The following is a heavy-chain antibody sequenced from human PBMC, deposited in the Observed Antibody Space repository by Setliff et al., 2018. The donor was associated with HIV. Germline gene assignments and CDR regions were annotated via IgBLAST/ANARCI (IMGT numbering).Heavy chain of an antibody. Sequence: GGSLRLSCTASGFTFGDYAMTWVRRAPGKGLEWVGFINSNTYGGTTDYAASVKGRFTISRDDSKSSAYLLMNSLKTEDTAVYYCSRVHSPLYYDILTGYLDYWGQGTLVTVSS. D-gene: IGHD3-9*01. CDR2: INSNTYGGTT. V-gene: IGHV3-49*04. CDR3: SRVHSPLYYDILTGYLDY. J-gene: IGHJ4*02. CDR1: GFTFGDYA.